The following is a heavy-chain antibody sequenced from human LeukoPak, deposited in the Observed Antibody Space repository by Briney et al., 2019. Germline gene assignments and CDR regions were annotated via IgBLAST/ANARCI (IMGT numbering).Heavy chain of an antibody. CDR2: ISYDGSNK. J-gene: IGHJ6*02. V-gene: IGHV3-30-3*01. CDR3: ARSMYPNTMTTLHYYYGMDV. Sequence: PGGSLRLSCAASGFTFSSYSMHWVRQAPGKGLEWVAVISYDGSNKYYADSVKGRFTISRDNSKNTLYLQMNSLRAEDTAVYYCARSMYPNTMTTLHYYYGMDVWGQGTTVTVSS. D-gene: IGHD4-17*01. CDR1: GFTFSSYS.